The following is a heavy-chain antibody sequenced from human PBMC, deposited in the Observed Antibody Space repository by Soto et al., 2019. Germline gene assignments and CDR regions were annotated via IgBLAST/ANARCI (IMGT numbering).Heavy chain of an antibody. CDR2: ISGSGGST. Sequence: GSLRLSCAASGFTFSSYAMSWVRQAPGKGLEWVSAISGSGGSTYYADSVKGRFTISRDNSKNTLYLQMNSLRAEDTAVYYCAKAGTNYDFWSYYYYGMDVWGQGTTVTVSS. CDR1: GFTFSSYA. V-gene: IGHV3-23*01. CDR3: AKAGTNYDFWSYYYYGMDV. J-gene: IGHJ6*02. D-gene: IGHD3-3*01.